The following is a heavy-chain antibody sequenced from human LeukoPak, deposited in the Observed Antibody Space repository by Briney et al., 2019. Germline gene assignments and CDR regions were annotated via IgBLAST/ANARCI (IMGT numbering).Heavy chain of an antibody. CDR2: IIPIVGIA. V-gene: IGHV1-69*04. Sequence: SVKVSCKASGGTFSSYAISWVRQAPGQGLEWMGTIIPIVGIANYAQKFQSRVTITADKFTSTAYMELSSLRSEDTAVYYCARDGEMATIYFGYWGQGTLVTVSS. CDR1: GGTFSSYA. CDR3: ARDGEMATIYFGY. D-gene: IGHD5-24*01. J-gene: IGHJ4*02.